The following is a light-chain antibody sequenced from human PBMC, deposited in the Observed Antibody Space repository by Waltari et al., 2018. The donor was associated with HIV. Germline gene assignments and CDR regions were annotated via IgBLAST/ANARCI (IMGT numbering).Light chain of an antibody. CDR3: SSYTSSSTLDRV. V-gene: IGLV2-14*03. Sequence: QSALTQPASVSGSPGQSITISCTGTSSDVGGYNYVSWSQQHPGKAPKLMIYDVSNRPSGVSNRFSGSKSGNTASLTISGLQAEDEADYYCSSYTSSSTLDRVFGGGTKLTVL. J-gene: IGLJ2*01. CDR2: DVS. CDR1: SSDVGGYNY.